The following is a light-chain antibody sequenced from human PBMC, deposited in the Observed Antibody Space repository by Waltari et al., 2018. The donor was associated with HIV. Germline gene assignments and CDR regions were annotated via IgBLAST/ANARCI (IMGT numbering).Light chain of an antibody. CDR2: KDT. J-gene: IGLJ3*02. CDR3: QSPDNTTSYWV. Sequence: SYELTQPPSVSVSPGQTARITCSGDALPRQYAYWYQQKPGQAPLLLTNKDTERPSLIPERFSGSSSGTIVTLTISGVQAEDEADYYCQSPDNTTSYWVFGGGTKLTV. CDR1: ALPRQY. V-gene: IGLV3-25*03.